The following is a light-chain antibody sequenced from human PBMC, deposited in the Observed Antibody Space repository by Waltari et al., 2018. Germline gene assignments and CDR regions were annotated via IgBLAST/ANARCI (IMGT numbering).Light chain of an antibody. CDR3: HQYGISPPFT. CDR1: PSISSSL. CDR2: DTF. J-gene: IGKJ3*01. Sequence: EIVLTQSPATLSLSPGERATLSCRASPSISSSLLAWYQQKPGQAPRLLVYDTFSRALGIPDRFSGSGSGTDFTLTISRLEPEDFAVYYCHQYGISPPFTFGPGTRVEI. V-gene: IGKV3D-20*01.